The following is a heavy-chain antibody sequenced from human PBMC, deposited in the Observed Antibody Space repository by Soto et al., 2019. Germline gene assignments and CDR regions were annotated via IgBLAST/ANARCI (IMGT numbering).Heavy chain of an antibody. Sequence: SETLSLTCAVSGGSFTSNNWCTCVRQPPGQGLEWIGEIYRTGSTNYNPSLKSRVTISLDKSENQSSLKVTSLTAADTAVYYCASRDPGTSVDYWGQGTLVTVSS. CDR3: ASRDPGTSVDY. D-gene: IGHD1-7*01. V-gene: IGHV4-4*02. CDR1: GGSFTSNNW. CDR2: IYRTGST. J-gene: IGHJ4*02.